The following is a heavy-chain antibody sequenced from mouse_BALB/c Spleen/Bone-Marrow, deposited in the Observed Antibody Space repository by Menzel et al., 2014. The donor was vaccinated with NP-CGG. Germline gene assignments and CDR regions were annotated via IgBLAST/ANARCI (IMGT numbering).Heavy chain of an antibody. D-gene: IGHD1-1*01. V-gene: IGHV5-4*02. J-gene: IGHJ1*01. CDR2: ISNGGSYT. CDR3: ARDSLYYYGSSYGYFDV. Sequence: EVQLVESGGGLMKPGGSLKLSCAASGFTFSDYYMYWVRQTPEKRLEWVATISNGGSYTYYPDSVKGRFTISRDNAKNNLYLQVSSLKAEDTAMYYCARDSLYYYGSSYGYFDVWGAGTTVTVSS. CDR1: GFTFSDYY.